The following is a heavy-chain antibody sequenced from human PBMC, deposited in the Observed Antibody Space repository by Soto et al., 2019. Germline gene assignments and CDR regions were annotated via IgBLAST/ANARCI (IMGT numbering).Heavy chain of an antibody. CDR1: GFTFSNFG. Sequence: QVQLEESGGGVVQPGRSLRLSCAASGFTFSNFGMQWVRRAPGKGLEWVSVISYDGINKNYADSVRGRFTISRDNSKNMLYLQMNSLRVEDTAVYYCAKDLWIAVAGPGSDHWGQGTQVTVSA. J-gene: IGHJ4*02. V-gene: IGHV3-30*18. CDR3: AKDLWIAVAGPGSDH. CDR2: ISYDGINK. D-gene: IGHD6-19*01.